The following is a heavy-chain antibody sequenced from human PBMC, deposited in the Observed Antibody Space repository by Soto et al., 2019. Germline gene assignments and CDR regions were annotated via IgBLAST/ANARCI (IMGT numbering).Heavy chain of an antibody. Sequence: SETLSLTCTVSGGSISSGGYYWSWIRQHPGKGLEWIGYIYYSGSTYYNPSLKSRVTISVDTSKNQFSLKLSSVTAADTAVYYCARAGYYYEAGAFDIWGQGTMVTVSS. CDR3: ARAGYYYEAGAFDI. J-gene: IGHJ3*02. D-gene: IGHD3-22*01. V-gene: IGHV4-31*03. CDR1: GGSISSGGYY. CDR2: IYYSGST.